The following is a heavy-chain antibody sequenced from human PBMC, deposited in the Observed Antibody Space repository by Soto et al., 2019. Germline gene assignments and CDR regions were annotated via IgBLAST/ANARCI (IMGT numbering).Heavy chain of an antibody. CDR1: GGTFSSYA. CDR2: IVPIVDTA. CDR3: VRDKTAAGYNWFDP. J-gene: IGHJ5*02. V-gene: IGHV1-69*13. Sequence: GASVKVSCKTSGGTFSSYAISWVRQAPGQGLEWMGGIVPIVDTATYAQKFQGRVTITADESTSTAYMELSRLRSDDTAVYYCVRDKTAAGYNWFDPWGQGTLVTVSS. D-gene: IGHD6-13*01.